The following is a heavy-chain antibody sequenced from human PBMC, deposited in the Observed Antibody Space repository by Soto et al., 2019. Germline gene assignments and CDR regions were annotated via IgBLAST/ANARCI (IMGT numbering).Heavy chain of an antibody. CDR3: ARAYYSSYYYYYYMDV. D-gene: IGHD4-4*01. CDR2: IYYSGST. J-gene: IGHJ6*03. CDR1: GGSISSYY. Sequence: SETLSLTCTVSGGSISSYYWSWIRQPPGKGLEWIGYIYYSGSTNYNPSLKSRVTISVDTSKNQFSLKLSSVTAADTAVYYCARAYYSSYYYYYYMDVWGKGTTVTVS. V-gene: IGHV4-59*01.